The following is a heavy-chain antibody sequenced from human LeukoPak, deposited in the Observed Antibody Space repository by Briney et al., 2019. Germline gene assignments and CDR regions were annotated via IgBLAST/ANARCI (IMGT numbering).Heavy chain of an antibody. CDR1: GFTFNSYG. J-gene: IGHJ4*02. D-gene: IGHD6-13*01. CDR2: IWYDGSNK. Sequence: GGSLRLFCVASGFTFNSYGMHRGRQAPGKGLEWVAIIWYDGSNKYYAGFVKGRFTTSRDNSKNTLYLQMNGLRADDTAVYYCASVSGYSGTWYVDYWGQGTLVTVSS. CDR3: ASVSGYSGTWYVDY. V-gene: IGHV3-33*01.